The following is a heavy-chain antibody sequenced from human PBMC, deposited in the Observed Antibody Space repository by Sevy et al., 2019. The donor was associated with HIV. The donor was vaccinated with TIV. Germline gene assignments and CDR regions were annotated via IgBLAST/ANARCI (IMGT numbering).Heavy chain of an antibody. J-gene: IGHJ5*02. V-gene: IGHV4-34*01. CDR3: AGRGWFDP. CDR2: INHSGST. Sequence: SETLSLTCAVYGGSFSGYYWSWIRQPPGKGLEWIGEINHSGSTNYNPSLKSRVTISVDTSKNQFSLKLSSVTAADTAVYYCAGRGWFDPWGQGTLVTVSS. CDR1: GGSFSGYY.